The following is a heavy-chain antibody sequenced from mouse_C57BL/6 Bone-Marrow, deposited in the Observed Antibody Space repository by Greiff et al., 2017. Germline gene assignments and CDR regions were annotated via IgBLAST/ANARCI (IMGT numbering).Heavy chain of an antibody. D-gene: IGHD1-1*01. CDR1: GYTFTNYW. Sequence: VMLVESGAELVRPGTSVKMSCKASGYTFTNYWIGWAKQRPGHGLEWIGDIYPGGGYTNYNEKFKGKATLTADKSSSTAYMQFSSLTSEESAIYYCARGGGSSSDWYFDVWGTGTTVTVSS. J-gene: IGHJ1*03. V-gene: IGHV1-63*01. CDR3: ARGGGSSSDWYFDV. CDR2: IYPGGGYT.